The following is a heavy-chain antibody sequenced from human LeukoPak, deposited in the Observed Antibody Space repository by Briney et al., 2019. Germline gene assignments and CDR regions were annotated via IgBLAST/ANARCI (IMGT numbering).Heavy chain of an antibody. CDR2: ISYDGSNK. Sequence: GGSLRLSCAASGFTFSSYGMHWVRQAPGKGLEWVAVISYDGSNKYYADSVKGRFTISRDNSKNTLYLQMNSLRAEDTAVYYCASLFPIDYWGQGTLVTVSS. CDR1: GFTFSSYG. V-gene: IGHV3-30*03. CDR3: ASLFPIDY. J-gene: IGHJ4*02.